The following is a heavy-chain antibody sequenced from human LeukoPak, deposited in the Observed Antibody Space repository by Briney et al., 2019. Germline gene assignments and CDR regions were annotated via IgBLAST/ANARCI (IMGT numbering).Heavy chain of an antibody. CDR3: ARSPYYGSSGPFDY. D-gene: IGHD3-22*01. V-gene: IGHV1-69*06. CDR1: GGTFSSSG. CDR2: IIPIFGTT. J-gene: IGHJ4*02. Sequence: GSSVKVSCKASGGTFSSSGISWVRQAPGQGLEWMGGIIPIFGTTNYAQKFQDRVTITADKYTSTAYMELSRLRSDDTAVYYCARSPYYGSSGPFDYWGQGTLVTVSS.